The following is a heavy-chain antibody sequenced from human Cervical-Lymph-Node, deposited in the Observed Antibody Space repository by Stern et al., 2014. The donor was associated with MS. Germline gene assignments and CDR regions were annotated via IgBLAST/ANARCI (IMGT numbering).Heavy chain of an antibody. J-gene: IGHJ3*02. V-gene: IGHV1-58*01. CDR3: AAEPMYYSDSVGAFDI. CDR1: GFTFTSSA. CDR2: IVVGSGNT. D-gene: IGHD3-22*01. Sequence: RQLVESGPEVKKPGTSVKVSCKASGFTFTSSAVQWVRQARGQHLEWIGWIVVGSGNTNYVQKFQERVTITRDMSTSTAYMELSSLRSEDTAVYYCAAEPMYYSDSVGAFDIWGQGTMVTVSS.